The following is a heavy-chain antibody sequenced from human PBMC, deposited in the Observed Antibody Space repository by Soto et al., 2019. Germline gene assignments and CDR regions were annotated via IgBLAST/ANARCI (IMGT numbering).Heavy chain of an antibody. CDR2: INPNSGGT. D-gene: IGHD7-27*01. J-gene: IGHJ3*02. Sequence: ASVKVSCKASGYTFTGYYMHWVRQAPGQGLEWMGWINPNSGGTNYAQKFQGWVTMTRDTSISTAYMELSRLRSDDTAVYYCARCRAGDGSRSAFDIWGQGTMVTVSS. V-gene: IGHV1-2*04. CDR1: GYTFTGYY. CDR3: ARCRAGDGSRSAFDI.